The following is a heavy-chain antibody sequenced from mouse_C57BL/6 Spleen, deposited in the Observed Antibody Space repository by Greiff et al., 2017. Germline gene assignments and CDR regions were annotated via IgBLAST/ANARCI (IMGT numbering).Heavy chain of an antibody. CDR3: ASGESAMDY. V-gene: IGHV1-20*01. CDR2: INPYNGDT. J-gene: IGHJ4*01. CDR1: GYSFTGYF. Sequence: VQLQQSGPELVKPGDSVTISCKASGYSFTGYFMNWVMQSHGKSLEWIGRINPYNGDTFYNQKFKGKATLTVDKSSSTAHMELRSLASEDSAVYYCASGESAMDYWGQGTSVTVSS.